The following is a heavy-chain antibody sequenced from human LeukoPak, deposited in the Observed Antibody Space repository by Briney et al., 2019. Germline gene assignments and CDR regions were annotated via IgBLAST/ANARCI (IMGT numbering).Heavy chain of an antibody. Sequence: GGSLRLSCAASGFTFSSYAMHWVRQAPGEGLEWVAVISYDGSNKYYADSVKGRFTISRDNSKNTLYLQMNSLRAEDTAVYYCAREKFPEGDADYYYYGIDVCGQGTTVTVSS. V-gene: IGHV3-30-3*01. D-gene: IGHD1-14*01. J-gene: IGHJ6*02. CDR1: GFTFSSYA. CDR3: AREKFPEGDADYYYYGIDV. CDR2: ISYDGSNK.